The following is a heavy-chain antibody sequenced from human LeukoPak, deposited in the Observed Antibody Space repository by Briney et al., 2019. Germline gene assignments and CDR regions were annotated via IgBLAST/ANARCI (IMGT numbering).Heavy chain of an antibody. CDR1: GFTFSSYA. D-gene: IGHD1-26*01. V-gene: IGHV3-30*04. CDR3: ARDNIVGATTHDAFDI. CDR2: ISYDGSNK. Sequence: GGSLRLSCAASGFTFSSYAMHWVRQAPGKGLEWVAVISYDGSNKYYADSVKGRFTISRDNSKNTPYLQMNSLRAEDTAVYYCARDNIVGATTHDAFDIWGQGTMVTVSS. J-gene: IGHJ3*02.